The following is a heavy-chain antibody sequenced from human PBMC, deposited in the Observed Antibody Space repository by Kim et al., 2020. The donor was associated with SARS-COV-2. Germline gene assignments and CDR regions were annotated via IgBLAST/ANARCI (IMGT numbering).Heavy chain of an antibody. J-gene: IGHJ6*02. CDR3: AILRTGYYGMDV. V-gene: IGHV3-72*01. Sequence: GGSLRLSCAASGFTFSDHYMDWVRQAPGKGLEWVGRTRNKANSYTTEYAASVKGRFTISRDDSKNSLYLQMNSLKTEDTAVYYCAILRTGYYGMDVWGQGTTVTVSS. D-gene: IGHD5-12*01. CDR2: TRNKANSYTT. CDR1: GFTFSDHY.